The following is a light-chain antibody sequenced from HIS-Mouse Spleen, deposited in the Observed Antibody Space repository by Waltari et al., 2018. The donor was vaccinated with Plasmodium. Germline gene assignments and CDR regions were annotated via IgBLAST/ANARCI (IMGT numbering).Light chain of an antibody. V-gene: IGLV3-10*01. CDR3: YSTDSSGNHRV. Sequence: SYELTQPPSVSVSPGQTARITCSGDALPKKYAYWYQQKSGQAPVLVLDEDSKRPAGIPERFSGPSSGTMATLTISGAQVEDEADYYCYSTDSSGNHRVFGGGTKLTVL. CDR1: ALPKKY. J-gene: IGLJ3*02. CDR2: EDS.